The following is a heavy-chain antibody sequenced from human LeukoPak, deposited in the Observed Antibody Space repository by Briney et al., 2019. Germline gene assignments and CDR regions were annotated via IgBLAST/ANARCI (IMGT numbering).Heavy chain of an antibody. CDR3: ARARDSSAWFSSDY. CDR1: GGSISSGDYY. Sequence: PSQTLSLTCTVSGGSISSGDYYWSWIRQPPGKGLEWIGYIYYSGSTYYNPSLKSRVTISVDTSKNQFSLKLSSVTAADTAVYYCARARDSSAWFSSDYWGQGTLVTVSS. J-gene: IGHJ4*02. D-gene: IGHD6-13*01. CDR2: IYYSGST. V-gene: IGHV4-30-4*08.